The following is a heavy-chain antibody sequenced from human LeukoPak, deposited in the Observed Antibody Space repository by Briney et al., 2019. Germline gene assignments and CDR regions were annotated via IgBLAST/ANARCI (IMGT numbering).Heavy chain of an antibody. CDR3: ARDLYCGGDCYSNDAFDI. CDR2: ISGSGGST. J-gene: IGHJ3*02. V-gene: IGHV3-23*01. D-gene: IGHD2-21*02. CDR1: GFTFSSYA. Sequence: GGSLRLSCAASGFTFSSYAMSWVRQAPGKGLEWVSAISGSGGSTYYADSVKGRFTISRDNSKNTLYLQMNSLRAEDTAVYYCARDLYCGGDCYSNDAFDIWGQGTMVTVSS.